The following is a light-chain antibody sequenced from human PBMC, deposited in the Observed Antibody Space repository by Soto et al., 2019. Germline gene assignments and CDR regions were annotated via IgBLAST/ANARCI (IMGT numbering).Light chain of an antibody. CDR1: QSIISN. V-gene: IGKV3-15*01. Sequence: IVMTQSPVSLSVSPGERVTLSCTASQSIISNLAWYQQKPGQAPKLLLYGATSRATGIPARFSGSGSWTAFTLTISSLQSEDFAVYWCQQYNTWPQSFGHGTKLEIK. CDR3: QQYNTWPQS. J-gene: IGKJ2*03. CDR2: GAT.